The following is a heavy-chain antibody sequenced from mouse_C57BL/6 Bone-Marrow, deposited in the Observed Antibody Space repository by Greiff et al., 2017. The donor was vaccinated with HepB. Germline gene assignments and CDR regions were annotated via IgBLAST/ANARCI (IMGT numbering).Heavy chain of an antibody. J-gene: IGHJ1*03. CDR3: ARQDGYDWYFDV. Sequence: EVNLVESGGGLVQPGGSLKLSCAASGFTFSDYYMYWVRQTPEKRLEWVAYISNGGGSTYYPDTVKGRFTISRDNAKNTLYLQMSRLKSEDTAMYYCARQDGYDWYFDVWGTGTTVTVSS. CDR2: ISNGGGST. V-gene: IGHV5-12*01. D-gene: IGHD2-2*01. CDR1: GFTFSDYY.